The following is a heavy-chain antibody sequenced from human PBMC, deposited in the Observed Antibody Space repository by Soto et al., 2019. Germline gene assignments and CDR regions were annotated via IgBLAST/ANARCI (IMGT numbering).Heavy chain of an antibody. CDR3: TTDQVWELPDPFVL. Sequence: GGSLRLSCAASGFTFSNAWMNWVRQAPGKGLEWVGRIKSKTDGGTTDYAAPVKGRFTISRDDSKNTLYLQMNSLKTEDTAVYYCTTDQVWELPDPFVLWGQGTLVTVSS. V-gene: IGHV3-15*07. CDR2: IKSKTDGGTT. CDR1: GFTFSNAW. J-gene: IGHJ4*02. D-gene: IGHD1-26*01.